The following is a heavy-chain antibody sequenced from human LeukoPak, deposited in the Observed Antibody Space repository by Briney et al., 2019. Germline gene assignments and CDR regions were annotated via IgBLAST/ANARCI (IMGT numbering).Heavy chain of an antibody. Sequence: SSETLSLTCTVSGGSISSHYWSWVRQPPGKGLEWIGYIYYSGSTNYNPSLKNRVTISVDTSKNQFSLKLSSVTAADTAVYYCARDLATAATADRALDIWGQGTMVTVSS. D-gene: IGHD6-13*01. CDR2: IYYSGST. CDR1: GGSISSHY. J-gene: IGHJ3*02. CDR3: ARDLATAATADRALDI. V-gene: IGHV4-59*11.